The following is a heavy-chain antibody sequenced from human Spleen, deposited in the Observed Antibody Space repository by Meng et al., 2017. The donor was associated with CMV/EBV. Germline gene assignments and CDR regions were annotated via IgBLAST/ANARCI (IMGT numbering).Heavy chain of an antibody. D-gene: IGHD6-13*01. CDR2: ISGDGTTT. Sequence: GGSLRLSCAASGFTFSTYWMHWVRQAPGKGLVWVSRISGDGTTTTYADSVRGRFTISRDNAKNTLYLQMDSLRAGDTAVYYCARDLGSSSDYWGQGTLVTVSS. CDR1: GFTFSTYW. J-gene: IGHJ4*02. CDR3: ARDLGSSSDY. V-gene: IGHV3-74*01.